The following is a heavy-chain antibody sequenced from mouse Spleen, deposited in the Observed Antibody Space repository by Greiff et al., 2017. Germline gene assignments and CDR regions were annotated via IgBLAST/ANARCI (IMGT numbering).Heavy chain of an antibody. Sequence: QVQLQQPGAELVKPGASVKVSCKASGYTFTSYWMHWVKQRPGKGLEWIGRIHPSDSDTNYNQKFKGKATLTVDKSSSTAYMQLSSLTSEDSAVYYCAMDYYDYDVRFAYWGQGTLVTVSA. CDR2: IHPSDSDT. V-gene: IGHV1-74*01. CDR1: GYTFTSYW. CDR3: AMDYYDYDVRFAY. J-gene: IGHJ3*01. D-gene: IGHD2-4*01.